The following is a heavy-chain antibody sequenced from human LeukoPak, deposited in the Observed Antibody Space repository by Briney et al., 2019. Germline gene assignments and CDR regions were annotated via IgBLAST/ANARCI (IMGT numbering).Heavy chain of an antibody. D-gene: IGHD3-22*01. CDR1: GFTFSSYA. V-gene: IGHV3-66*01. Sequence: GGSLRLSCAASGFTFSSYAMSWVRQAPGKGLERVSVIYSGGSTYFADSVKGRFTISRDNSKNTLYLQMNSLRAEDTAVYYCATERRDYYDNAYYFDYWGQGTLVTVSS. CDR2: IYSGGST. J-gene: IGHJ4*02. CDR3: ATERRDYYDNAYYFDY.